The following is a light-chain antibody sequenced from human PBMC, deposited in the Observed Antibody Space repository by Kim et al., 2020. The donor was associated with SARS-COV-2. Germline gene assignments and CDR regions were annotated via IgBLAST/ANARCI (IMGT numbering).Light chain of an antibody. V-gene: IGLV6-57*03. Sequence: GKTVTSSCTRSSGSVASKYVQGYQQRPGTAPTTVIYENNQRPSGVPDRFSGSIDSSSNSASLTISGLKTEDEADYYCQSFDSSSVVFGGGTKLAVL. CDR2: ENN. J-gene: IGLJ2*01. CDR3: QSFDSSSVV. CDR1: SGSVASKY.